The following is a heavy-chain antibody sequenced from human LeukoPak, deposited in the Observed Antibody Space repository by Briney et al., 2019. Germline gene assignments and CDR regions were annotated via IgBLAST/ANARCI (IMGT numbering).Heavy chain of an antibody. V-gene: IGHV1-69*06. Sequence: SVKVSCKASGGSISSYGISWVRQALGQGLEWMGRIISVFGTANYAQKFQDRVTITADIASNTAYMELTSLTSEDAAVYFCAKQGEIRQDYYMDVWGNGTTVTVSS. J-gene: IGHJ6*03. CDR3: AKQGEIRQDYYMDV. D-gene: IGHD1/OR15-1a*01. CDR2: IISVFGTA. CDR1: GGSISSYG.